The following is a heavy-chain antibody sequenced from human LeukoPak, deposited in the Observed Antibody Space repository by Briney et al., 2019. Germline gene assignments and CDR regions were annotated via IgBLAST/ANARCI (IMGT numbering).Heavy chain of an antibody. CDR2: IIPIFGTA. V-gene: IGHV1-69*05. Sequence: SVKVSCKASGGTFSSYAMSWVRQAPGQGLEWMGGIIPIFGTAKYAQKFQGRVTITTDESTSTAYMELSSLRSEDTAVYYCARDHFVGDCYPRADAFDIWGQGTMVTVSS. D-gene: IGHD2-21*01. CDR1: GGTFSSYA. J-gene: IGHJ3*02. CDR3: ARDHFVGDCYPRADAFDI.